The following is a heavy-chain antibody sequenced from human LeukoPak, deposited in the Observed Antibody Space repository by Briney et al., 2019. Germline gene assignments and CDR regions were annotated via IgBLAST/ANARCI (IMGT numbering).Heavy chain of an antibody. CDR2: IIPIFGTA. CDR1: GGTFSSYA. Sequence: ASVKVSCKASGGTFSSYAISWVRQAPGQGLEWMGGIIPIFGTANYAQKFQGRVTITTDESTSTAYMELSSLRSEDTAVYYCAFSPVATMIVVVYAFDIWGQGTMVTVSS. V-gene: IGHV1-69*05. CDR3: AFSPVATMIVVVYAFDI. J-gene: IGHJ3*02. D-gene: IGHD3-22*01.